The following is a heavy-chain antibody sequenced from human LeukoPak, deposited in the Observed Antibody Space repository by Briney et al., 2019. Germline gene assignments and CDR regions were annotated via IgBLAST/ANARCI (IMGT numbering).Heavy chain of an antibody. CDR2: IYPGDSDT. V-gene: IGHV5-51*01. D-gene: IGHD4-17*01. Sequence: GESLKISCKASGYRFTSYWIGWVRQMPGKGLEWMGIIYPGDSDTRYSPSFQGQVTISADKSISTAYLQWSGLKASDTAMYYCARPEEHGDYVHDAFDIWGQGTMVTVSS. CDR1: GYRFTSYW. J-gene: IGHJ3*02. CDR3: ARPEEHGDYVHDAFDI.